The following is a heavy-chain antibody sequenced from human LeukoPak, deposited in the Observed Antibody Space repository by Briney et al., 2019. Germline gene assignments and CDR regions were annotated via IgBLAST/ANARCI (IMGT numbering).Heavy chain of an antibody. V-gene: IGHV4-59*01. D-gene: IGHD3-16*01. CDR1: GGSISSYY. CDR3: ARWGRGNSAGFDC. Sequence: SETLSLTCTVSGGSISSYYWSWIRQPPGKGLEWIGYIYYSGSTNYNPSLKSRGTISVDTSNNQFSLKLTSVTAADTAVYYCARWGRGNSAGFDCGGQGTLVPVPP. CDR2: IYYSGST. J-gene: IGHJ4*02.